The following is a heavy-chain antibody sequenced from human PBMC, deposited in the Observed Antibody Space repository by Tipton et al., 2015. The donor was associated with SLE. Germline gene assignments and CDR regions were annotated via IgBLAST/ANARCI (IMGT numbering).Heavy chain of an antibody. CDR1: GFTFSSYW. CDR3: AKDKGRWELRGCGMDV. J-gene: IGHJ6*02. Sequence: SLRLSCAASGFTFSSYWMSWVRQAPGKGLEWVANIKQDGSNKYYVDSVKGRFTISRDNSKNTLYLQMNSLRAEDTAVYYCAKDKGRWELRGCGMDVWGQGTTVTVSS. CDR2: IKQDGSNK. D-gene: IGHD4-23*01. V-gene: IGHV3-7*01.